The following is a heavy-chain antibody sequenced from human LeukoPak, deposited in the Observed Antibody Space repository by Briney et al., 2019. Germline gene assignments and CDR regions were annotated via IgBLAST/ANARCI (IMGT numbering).Heavy chain of an antibody. D-gene: IGHD3-22*01. CDR2: IIPIFGTA. CDR3: ATSYYYDSSGYCDY. Sequence: ASVKVSCKASGYTFTSYYMHWVRQAPGQGLEWMGGIIPIFGTANYAQKFQGRVTITADKSTSTACMELSSLRSEDTAVYYCATSYYYDSSGYCDYWGQGTLVTVSS. CDR1: GYTFTSYY. J-gene: IGHJ4*02. V-gene: IGHV1-69*06.